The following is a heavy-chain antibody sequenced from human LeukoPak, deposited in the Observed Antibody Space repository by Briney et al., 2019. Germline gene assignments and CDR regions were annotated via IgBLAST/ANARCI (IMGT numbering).Heavy chain of an antibody. J-gene: IGHJ6*03. CDR3: ARDRAQYSSGLYYYYMDV. Sequence: GGSLRLSCAASGFTFSSYGMHWVRQAPGKGLEWVAVISYDGSNKYYADSVKGRFTISRDNSKNTLYLQMNSLRAEDTALYYCARDRAQYSSGLYYYYMDVWGKGTTVTVSS. D-gene: IGHD5-18*01. V-gene: IGHV3-30*03. CDR2: ISYDGSNK. CDR1: GFTFSSYG.